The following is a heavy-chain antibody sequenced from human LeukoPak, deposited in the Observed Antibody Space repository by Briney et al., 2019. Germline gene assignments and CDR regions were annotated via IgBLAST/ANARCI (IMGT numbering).Heavy chain of an antibody. CDR3: ASSYDSSGYKGGYFDY. D-gene: IGHD3-22*01. V-gene: IGHV3-7*01. CDR2: IKQDGSEK. Sequence: GGSLRLYCAASGFTFSGYWMSWVRQAPGKGLEWVANIKQDGSEKYYVDSVKGRFTISRDNAKNSLYLQMNSLRAEDTAVYYCASSYDSSGYKGGYFDYWGQGTLVTVSS. CDR1: GFTFSGYW. J-gene: IGHJ4*02.